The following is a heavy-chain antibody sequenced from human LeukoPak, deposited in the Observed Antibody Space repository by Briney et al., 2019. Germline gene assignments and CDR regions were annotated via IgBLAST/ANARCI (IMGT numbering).Heavy chain of an antibody. CDR2: ISTTSTYI. D-gene: IGHD2-2*01. V-gene: IGHV3-21*01. J-gene: IGHJ5*02. CDR3: ARADCFSSTCYLRSSWFDP. Sequence: PGESLRLSCAASGFSLSSYDMNWVRQAPGKGLEWVSSISTTSTYIYYRYSVKGRFTISRDNARNSLYLQMNGLRAEDTAVYYCARADCFSSTCYLRSSWFDPWGQGTLVTVSS. CDR1: GFSLSSYD.